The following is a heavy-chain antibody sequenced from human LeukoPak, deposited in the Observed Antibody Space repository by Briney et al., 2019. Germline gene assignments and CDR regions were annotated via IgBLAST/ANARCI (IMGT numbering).Heavy chain of an antibody. V-gene: IGHV1-2*02. Sequence: GASVKVSCKASRYIFTNHYMHWVRQAPGQGLEWMGWIDPKSGGTNYAQKFQGRVTMTRDTSISTGYMELSRLTSDDTAVYYCARGNTVTTPDAFDIWGQGTMVTVSS. D-gene: IGHD4-17*01. CDR2: IDPKSGGT. CDR1: RYIFTNHY. J-gene: IGHJ3*02. CDR3: ARGNTVTTPDAFDI.